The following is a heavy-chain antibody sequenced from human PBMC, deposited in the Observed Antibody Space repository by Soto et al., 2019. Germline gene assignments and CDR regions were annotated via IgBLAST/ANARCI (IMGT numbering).Heavy chain of an antibody. D-gene: IGHD3-9*01. J-gene: IGHJ6*02. Sequence: PGGSLRLSCAASGFTFSSYGMHWVRQAPGKGLEWVAVISYDGSNKYYADSVKGRFTISRDNSKNTLYLQMNSLRAEDTAVYYRAKDLRESHARAYFDWLSPNYYYYGMDVWGQGTTVTAP. CDR3: AKDLRESHARAYFDWLSPNYYYYGMDV. CDR1: GFTFSSYG. V-gene: IGHV3-30*18. CDR2: ISYDGSNK.